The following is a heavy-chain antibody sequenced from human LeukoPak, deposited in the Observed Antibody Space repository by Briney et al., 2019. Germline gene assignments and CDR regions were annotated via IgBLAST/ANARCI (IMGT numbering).Heavy chain of an antibody. CDR1: GITVSSNY. CDR2: IYSGGTT. CDR3: ARSDNWNYVWDWFDP. V-gene: IGHV3-53*01. Sequence: GGSLRLSCAASGITVSSNYMSWVRQAPGKGLEWVSVIYSGGTTYYADSVKGRFTISRDNSKNTLYLQMNNLRAEDTAVYYCARSDNWNYVWDWFDPWGQGTLVTVSS. J-gene: IGHJ5*02. D-gene: IGHD1-7*01.